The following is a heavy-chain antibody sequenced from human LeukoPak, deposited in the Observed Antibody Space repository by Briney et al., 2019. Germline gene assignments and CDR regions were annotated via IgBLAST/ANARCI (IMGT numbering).Heavy chain of an antibody. V-gene: IGHV3-30*03. CDR2: ISYDGSNK. CDR3: AIIGTDLGSGTYGGYLPSFDY. J-gene: IGHJ4*02. Sequence: GGSLRLSCAASGFTFSSYGMHWVRQAPGKGLEWVAVISYDGSNKYYADSVKGRFTISRDNSKNTLYLQMNSLRAEDTAVYYCAIIGTDLGSGTYGGYLPSFDYWGQGTLVTVSS. CDR1: GFTFSSYG. D-gene: IGHD5-12*01.